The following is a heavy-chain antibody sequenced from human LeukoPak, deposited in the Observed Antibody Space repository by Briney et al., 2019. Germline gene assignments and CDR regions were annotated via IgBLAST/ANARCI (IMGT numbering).Heavy chain of an antibody. V-gene: IGHV4-59*01. J-gene: IGHJ5*02. CDR3: AREGYCAGGVCYNWFDP. D-gene: IGHD2-8*02. CDR2: IYFSGST. Sequence: SETLSLTCTVSGGSISGYYWSWLRQPPGKGLEWIGYIYFSGSTNYNPSLKSRVTVSVDTSKNQFSLKLSSVTAADTAVYYCAREGYCAGGVCYNWFDPWAREPWSPSPQ. CDR1: GGSISGYY.